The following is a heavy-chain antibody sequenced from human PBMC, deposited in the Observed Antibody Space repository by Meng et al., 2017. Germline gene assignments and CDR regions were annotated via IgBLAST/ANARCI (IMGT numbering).Heavy chain of an antibody. D-gene: IGHD4-17*01. J-gene: IGHJ2*01. V-gene: IGHV1-18*01. CDR2: ISAYNGNT. CDR1: GYTFTSYG. Sequence: VSLGHACAGVKKPGASVKVSCKASGYTFTSYGISWVRQAPGQGLEWMGWISAYNGNTNYAQKLQGRVTMTTDTSTSTAYMELRSLRSDDTAVYYCARGGSRYYGDYNWYFDLWGRGTLVTVSS. CDR3: ARGGSRYYGDYNWYFDL.